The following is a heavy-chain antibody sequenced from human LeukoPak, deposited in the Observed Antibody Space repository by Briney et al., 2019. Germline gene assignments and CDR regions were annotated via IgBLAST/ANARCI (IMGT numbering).Heavy chain of an antibody. CDR2: IYYSGST. D-gene: IGHD1-26*01. CDR1: GGSISSSSYY. Sequence: SETLSLTCTVSGGSISSSSYYWGWIRQPPGKGLEWIGSIYYSGSTYYNPSLKSRVTISVDTSKNQFSLKLSSVTAADTAVYYCARAVWGQVGATPFDYWGQGTLVTVSS. V-gene: IGHV4-39*07. CDR3: ARAVWGQVGATPFDY. J-gene: IGHJ4*02.